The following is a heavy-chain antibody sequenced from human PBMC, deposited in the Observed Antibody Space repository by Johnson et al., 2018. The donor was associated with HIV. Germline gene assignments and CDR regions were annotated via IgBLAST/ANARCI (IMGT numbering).Heavy chain of an antibody. D-gene: IGHD3-22*01. CDR3: AKAPNPYYDSSCYDLMSCAIAAFDI. J-gene: IGHJ3*02. V-gene: IGHV3-23*04. CDR2: ISGSGGTT. Sequence: VQLVESGGGLVQPGGSLRLSCAASGFTFSNYAMNWVRQAPGKWLEWVSTISGSGGTTYYADSVQGRFTLSRHNSKNTLYRQMNSLRAEDTAVDYCAKAPNPYYDSSCYDLMSCAIAAFDIWVRGTMVTVAS. CDR1: GFTFSNYA.